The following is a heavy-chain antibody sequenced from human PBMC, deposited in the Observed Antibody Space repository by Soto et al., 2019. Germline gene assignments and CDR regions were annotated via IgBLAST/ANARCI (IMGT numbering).Heavy chain of an antibody. CDR2: VYYSGTT. D-gene: IGHD3-22*01. V-gene: IGHV4-30-4*01. J-gene: IGHJ2*01. CDR3: ARMSYFYDKWYFDL. Sequence: QLQESGPGLVKPSQTLSLTCTVSGASINNNDYYWSWIRQTPGKGLEWIGYVYYSGTTDYIPSLKRRRSMSIDKSQNQFTLKLNSVTAADTATYYCARMSYFYDKWYFDLWGRGTLVTVSS. CDR1: GASINNNDYY.